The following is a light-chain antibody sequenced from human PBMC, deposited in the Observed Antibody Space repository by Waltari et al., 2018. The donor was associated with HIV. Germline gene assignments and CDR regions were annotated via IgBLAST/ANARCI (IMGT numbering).Light chain of an antibody. J-gene: IGLJ1*01. Sequence: QSALTQPASVSGSPGQSITISCTGTSSDVGSYNLFSWYQQYQGKAPKLMIYEVSKRPSGVSNRFSGSKSGNTASLTISGLQAEDEADYYCCSYAATSTFVFGTGTKVTVL. CDR1: SSDVGSYNL. CDR2: EVS. V-gene: IGLV2-23*02. CDR3: CSYAATSTFV.